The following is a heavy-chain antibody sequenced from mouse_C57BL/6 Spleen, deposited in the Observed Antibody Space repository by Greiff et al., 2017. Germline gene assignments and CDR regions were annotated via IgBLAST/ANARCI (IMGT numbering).Heavy chain of an antibody. Sequence: DVKLQESGAELVRPGASVKLSCTASGFNIKDDYMHWVKQRPEQGLEWIGWIDPENGDTEYASKFQGKATITADTSSNTAYLQLSSLTSEDTAVYYCTTKGIYYDYDDFDYWGQGTTLTVSS. D-gene: IGHD2-4*01. J-gene: IGHJ2*01. CDR3: TTKGIYYDYDDFDY. CDR2: IDPENGDT. V-gene: IGHV14-4*01. CDR1: GFNIKDDY.